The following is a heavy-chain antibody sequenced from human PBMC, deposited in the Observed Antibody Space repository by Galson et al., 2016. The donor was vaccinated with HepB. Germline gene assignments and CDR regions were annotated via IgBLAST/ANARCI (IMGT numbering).Heavy chain of an antibody. Sequence: SLRLSCAASGFTFTSYAMSWVRQAPGKGLEWVSLISGSGSSTYYADSVKGRFTFSRDNSKNTLDLQMSSLRAEDTAVYSCVRVRATLTHDAFDIWGQGTMVTVSS. CDR1: GFTFTSYA. D-gene: IGHD3-10*01. V-gene: IGHV3-23*01. J-gene: IGHJ3*02. CDR3: VRVRATLTHDAFDI. CDR2: ISGSGSST.